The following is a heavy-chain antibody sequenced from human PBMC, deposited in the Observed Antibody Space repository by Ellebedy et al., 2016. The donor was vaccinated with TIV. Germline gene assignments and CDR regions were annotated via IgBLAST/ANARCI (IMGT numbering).Heavy chain of an antibody. Sequence: GESLKISXAASGFTFGSYWMHWVRQAPGKGLVWVSRINSDETSTSYADSVKGRFTISRDNAKNTLYLQMNSLRAEDTAVYYCARGDSTSWYANYYYYGMDIWGQGTTVTVSS. CDR3: ARGDSTSWYANYYYYGMDI. CDR2: INSDETST. V-gene: IGHV3-74*01. J-gene: IGHJ6*02. CDR1: GFTFGSYW. D-gene: IGHD6-13*01.